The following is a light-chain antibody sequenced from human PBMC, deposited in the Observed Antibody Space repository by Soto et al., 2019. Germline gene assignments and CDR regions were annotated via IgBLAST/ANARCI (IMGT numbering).Light chain of an antibody. CDR2: DVG. CDR3: CSYAGKPVV. V-gene: IGLV2-11*01. Sequence: QSALTQPRSVSESPGQSVTISCTGTSSDVGAYNYVSWYRHHPGKAPKLMIFDVGERPSGVPDRFSGSKSGNTASLTISGLQAEDEADYYCCSYAGKPVVCGGGTKLTVL. J-gene: IGLJ2*01. CDR1: SSDVGAYNY.